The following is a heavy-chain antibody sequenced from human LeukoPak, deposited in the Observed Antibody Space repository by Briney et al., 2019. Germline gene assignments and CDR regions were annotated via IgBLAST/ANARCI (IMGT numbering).Heavy chain of an antibody. D-gene: IGHD3-22*01. Sequence: PSETLSLTCAVYGGSFSGYYWSWIRQPPGKGLEWIGEINHSGSTNYNPSLKSRVTISVDTSKNQFSLKLSSVTAADTAVYYCARARRYYDSLYYFDYWGQGTLVTVSS. CDR3: ARARRYYDSLYYFDY. V-gene: IGHV4-34*01. J-gene: IGHJ4*02. CDR2: INHSGST. CDR1: GGSFSGYY.